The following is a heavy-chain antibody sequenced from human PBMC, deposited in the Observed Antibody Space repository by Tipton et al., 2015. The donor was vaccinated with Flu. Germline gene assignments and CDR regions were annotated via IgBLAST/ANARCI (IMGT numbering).Heavy chain of an antibody. V-gene: IGHV3-21*01. CDR1: GFTFSTYT. Sequence: SLRLSCAASGFTFSTYTMNWVRQAPGQGLEWVSSISSSGTYISYADSLKGRFTISRDNTKNSLYLQMNSLRAEDTAVYYCARDVMITLGGRRGYGTDVWGQGTTVTVSS. J-gene: IGHJ6*02. D-gene: IGHD3-16*01. CDR3: ARDVMITLGGRRGYGTDV. CDR2: ISSSGTYI.